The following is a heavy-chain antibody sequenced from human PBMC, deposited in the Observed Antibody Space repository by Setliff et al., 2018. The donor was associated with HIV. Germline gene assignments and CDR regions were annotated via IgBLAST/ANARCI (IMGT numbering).Heavy chain of an antibody. CDR3: ARRGNQWLVTIDY. V-gene: IGHV4-39*01. CDR1: GGSISSSSYH. D-gene: IGHD6-19*01. Sequence: SETLSLTCSVSGGSISSSSYHWAWIRQPPGKGLEWIGTIYYSGNTYYNPSLKSRLTISLDTSTNKFSLKLSSVTAADTAVYYCARRGNQWLVTIDYWGQGTLVTVSS. J-gene: IGHJ4*02. CDR2: IYYSGNT.